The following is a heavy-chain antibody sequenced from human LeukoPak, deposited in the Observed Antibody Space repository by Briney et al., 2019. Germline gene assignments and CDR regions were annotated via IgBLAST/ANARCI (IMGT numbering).Heavy chain of an antibody. V-gene: IGHV1-46*01. CDR2: INPSGDST. D-gene: IGHD1/OR15-1a*01. Sequence: GASVKVSCKASGYTFTSYYMHWVRQAPGQGLEWMGIINPSGDSTTYAQKFQGRVTMTEDTSTDTAYMELSSLRSEDTAVYYCARLNSFPYYFDYWGQGTLVTVSS. CDR1: GYTFTSYY. CDR3: ARLNSFPYYFDY. J-gene: IGHJ4*02.